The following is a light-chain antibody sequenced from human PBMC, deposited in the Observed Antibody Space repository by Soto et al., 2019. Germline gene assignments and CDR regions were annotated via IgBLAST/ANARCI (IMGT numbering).Light chain of an antibody. J-gene: IGKJ3*01. CDR2: AES. V-gene: IGKV1-27*01. Sequence: DFQMTQSPSYLPASVGDRVNITCRASQGISNFLAWYHQKPGEVPKLLIYAESTLVSGVPSRFSGSGSGTDFTLTISSLQPEDVATYYCQKYNSAPRTFGPGTKVDIK. CDR1: QGISNF. CDR3: QKYNSAPRT.